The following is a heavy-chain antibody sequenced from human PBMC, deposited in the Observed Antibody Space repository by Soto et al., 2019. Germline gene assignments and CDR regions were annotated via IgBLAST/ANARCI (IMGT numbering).Heavy chain of an antibody. CDR2: IYYSGST. Sequence: NPSETLSLTCTVSGGSISSYYWSWIRQPPGKGLEWIGYIYYSGSTNYNPSLKSRVTISVDTSKNQFSLKLSSVIAADTAVYYCARGGKGSRTYWFDPWGQGTLVTVSS. CDR1: GGSISSYY. J-gene: IGHJ5*02. V-gene: IGHV4-59*08. CDR3: ARGGKGSRTYWFDP. D-gene: IGHD3-10*01.